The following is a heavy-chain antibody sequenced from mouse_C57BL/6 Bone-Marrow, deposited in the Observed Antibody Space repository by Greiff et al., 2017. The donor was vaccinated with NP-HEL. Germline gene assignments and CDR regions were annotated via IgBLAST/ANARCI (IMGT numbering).Heavy chain of an antibody. V-gene: IGHV3-6*01. CDR1: GYSITSGYY. Sequence: EVQLQESGPGLVKPSQSLSLTCSVTGYSITSGYYWNWIRQFPGNKLEWMGYISYDGSNNYNPSLKNRISITRDTSKNQFFLKLNSVTTEDTATYYCARALYDGYTWFAYWGQGTLVTVSA. D-gene: IGHD2-3*01. CDR3: ARALYDGYTWFAY. J-gene: IGHJ3*01. CDR2: ISYDGSN.